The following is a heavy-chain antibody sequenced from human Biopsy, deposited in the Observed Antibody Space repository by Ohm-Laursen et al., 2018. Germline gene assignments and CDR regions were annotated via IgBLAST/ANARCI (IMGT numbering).Heavy chain of an antibody. J-gene: IGHJ4*02. CDR1: GFTFSGYY. CDR3: ARLTGDPSY. CDR2: ITSGGSTT. V-gene: IGHV3-11*01. Sequence: GSLRLSCAASGFTFSGYYMSWIRQAPGKGLEWVSYITSGGSTTDYADSVKGRFATSRDNAKSSLFLQMNSLRAEDTAVYYCARLTGDPSYWGQGILVTVSS. D-gene: IGHD7-27*01.